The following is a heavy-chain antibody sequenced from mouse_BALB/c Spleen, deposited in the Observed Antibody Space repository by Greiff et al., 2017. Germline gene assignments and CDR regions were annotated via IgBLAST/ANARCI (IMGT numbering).Heavy chain of an antibody. J-gene: IGHJ4*01. D-gene: IGHD2-14*01. CDR3: ARSDPYYRSYYAMDY. Sequence: EVQGVESGGGLVQPGGSRKLSCAASGFTFSSFGMHWVRQAPEKGLEWVAYISSGSSTIYYADTVKGRFTISRDNPKNTLFLQMTSLRSEDTAMYYCARSDPYYRSYYAMDYWGQGTSVTVSS. V-gene: IGHV5-17*02. CDR2: ISSGSSTI. CDR1: GFTFSSFG.